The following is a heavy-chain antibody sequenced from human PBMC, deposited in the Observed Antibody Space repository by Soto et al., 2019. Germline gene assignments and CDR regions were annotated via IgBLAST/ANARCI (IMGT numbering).Heavy chain of an antibody. CDR2: ISGSGGST. D-gene: IGHD3-3*01. Sequence: GSLRLSCAASGFTFSSYAMSCVRQAPGKGLEWVSAISGSGGSTYYADSVKGRFTISRDNSKNTLYLQMNSLRAEDTAVYYCAKGRIAYYDFWSGPPNPGRYYGMDVWGQGTTVTVSS. CDR1: GFTFSSYA. V-gene: IGHV3-23*01. CDR3: AKGRIAYYDFWSGPPNPGRYYGMDV. J-gene: IGHJ6*02.